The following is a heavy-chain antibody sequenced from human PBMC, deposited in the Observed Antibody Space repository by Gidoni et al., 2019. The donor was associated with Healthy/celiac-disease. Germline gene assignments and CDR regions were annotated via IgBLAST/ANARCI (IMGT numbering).Heavy chain of an antibody. V-gene: IGHV3-48*04. Sequence: EVQLVESGGGSVQPGGSLRLSCAASGFTFSGYDITWVRQAPGKGLECVSYISSRSRTIYYADSVKGRFIISRDNVKNSLYLQMNSLRAEDTALYYCAGGYIGYDYWGQGTLVTVSS. CDR2: ISSRSRTI. D-gene: IGHD5-12*01. CDR1: GFTFSGYD. CDR3: AGGYIGYDY. J-gene: IGHJ4*02.